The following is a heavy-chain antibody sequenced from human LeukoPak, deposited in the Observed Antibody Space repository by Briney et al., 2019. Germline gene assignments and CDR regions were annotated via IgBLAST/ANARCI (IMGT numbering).Heavy chain of an antibody. J-gene: IGHJ4*02. CDR1: GGSISSGGYF. CDR3: ARRIVVVPAALDY. D-gene: IGHD2-2*01. CDR2: IYTSGST. Sequence: PSQTLSLTCTVSGGSISSGGYFWSWIRQPAGKGLEWIGRIYTSGSTNYNPSLNSRVTISVDTSTNQFSLRLTSVTAADTAVYYCARRIVVVPAALDYWGQGTLVTVSS. V-gene: IGHV4-61*02.